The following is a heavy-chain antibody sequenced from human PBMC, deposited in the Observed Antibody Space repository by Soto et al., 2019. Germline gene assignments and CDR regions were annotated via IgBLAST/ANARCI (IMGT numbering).Heavy chain of an antibody. CDR2: IYYSGST. V-gene: IGHV4-39*01. Sequence: ETLSLTCTVSGGSISSSSYYWGWIRQPPGKGLEWIGSIYYSGSTYYNPSLKSRVTISVDTSKNQFSLKLSSVTAADTAVYYCARHPSYSSSSDYYYYGLDFWGPGTTVS. D-gene: IGHD6-6*01. CDR3: ARHPSYSSSSDYYYYGLDF. CDR1: GGSISSSSYY. J-gene: IGHJ6*02.